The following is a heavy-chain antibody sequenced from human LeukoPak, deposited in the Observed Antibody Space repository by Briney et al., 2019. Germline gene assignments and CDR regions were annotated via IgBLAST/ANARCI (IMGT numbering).Heavy chain of an antibody. D-gene: IGHD4-23*01. Sequence: GGSLRLSCAASGFTFSSTGMNWVRQAPGKGLEWVSYISSATSTIYYADSVKGRFTISRDNAKNSLYLQTNSLRAEDTAVYYCARDVTYYGGDWFDPWGQGTLVTVSS. CDR2: ISSATSTI. CDR1: GFTFSSTG. V-gene: IGHV3-48*04. J-gene: IGHJ5*02. CDR3: ARDVTYYGGDWFDP.